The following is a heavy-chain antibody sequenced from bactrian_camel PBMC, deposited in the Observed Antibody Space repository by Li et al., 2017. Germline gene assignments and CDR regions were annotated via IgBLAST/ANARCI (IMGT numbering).Heavy chain of an antibody. CDR3: AAGVFPCRSYSDYAEH. J-gene: IGHJ4*01. CDR1: EYIPYKFC. V-gene: IGHV3S53*01. CDR2: IDSDGAT. Sequence: HVQLVESGGGSVQAGGSLRLSCVATEYIPYKFCVGWFRQVPGKEREGLASIDSDGATMYADSVKGRFTISRDNAKNTIYLQMNNLKPEDTGVYYCAAGVFPCRSYSDYAEHWGQGTQV. D-gene: IGHD4*01.